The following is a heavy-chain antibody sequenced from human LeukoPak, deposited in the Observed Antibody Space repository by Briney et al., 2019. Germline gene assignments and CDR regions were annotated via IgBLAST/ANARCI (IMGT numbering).Heavy chain of an antibody. CDR3: TRDSGVTAIDY. Sequence: PSETLSLTCTVSGGSISSYYWSWIRQPAGKGLEWIGRIYTSGSTNYNPSLKSRVTMSVDTSKNQFSLKLTSVTAADTGVYYCTRDSGVTAIDYWGQGTLVTVSS. CDR1: GGSISSYY. CDR2: IYTSGST. V-gene: IGHV4-4*07. D-gene: IGHD2-21*02. J-gene: IGHJ4*02.